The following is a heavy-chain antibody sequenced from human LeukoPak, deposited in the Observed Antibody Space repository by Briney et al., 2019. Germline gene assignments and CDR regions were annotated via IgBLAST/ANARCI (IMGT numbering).Heavy chain of an antibody. CDR2: INPNSGDT. V-gene: IGHV1-2*02. D-gene: IGHD6-13*01. CDR1: GYIFIGYY. J-gene: IGHJ4*02. Sequence: APVKVSCKASGYIFIGYYMHWVRQAPGQGLEWMGWINPNSGDTNYAQKFQGRVTMTRDTSITTAYMELSRLTSDDTAVYYCARGGSSSPIDYWGQGTLVTVSS. CDR3: ARGGSSSPIDY.